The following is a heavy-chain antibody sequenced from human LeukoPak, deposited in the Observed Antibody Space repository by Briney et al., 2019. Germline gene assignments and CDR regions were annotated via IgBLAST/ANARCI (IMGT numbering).Heavy chain of an antibody. J-gene: IGHJ5*02. CDR2: IYYSGST. V-gene: IGHV4-39*01. CDR1: GGSISSSSYY. D-gene: IGHD3-10*01. Sequence: SETLSLTCTVSGGSISSSSYYWGWIRQPPGKGLEWIVSIYYSGSTYYNPSLKSRITISVDTSKNQFSLKLSSVTAADTAVYYCATDEKGDYYGSGSYQFDPWGQGTLVTVSS. CDR3: ATDEKGDYYGSGSYQFDP.